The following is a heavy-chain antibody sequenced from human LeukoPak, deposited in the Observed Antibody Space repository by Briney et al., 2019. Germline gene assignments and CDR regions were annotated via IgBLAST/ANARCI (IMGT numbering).Heavy chain of an antibody. CDR1: GYSFTSYW. J-gene: IGHJ5*02. V-gene: IGHV5-51*01. CDR2: IYPGDSDT. D-gene: IGHD2-2*01. Sequence: GESLKISCKGSGYSFTSYWIGWVRQMPGKGLEWMGIIYPGDSDTRYSPSFRGQVGISADKSISTAYLQWSSLKASDTAMYYCARGVPAAMSWFDPWGQGTLVTVSS. CDR3: ARGVPAAMSWFDP.